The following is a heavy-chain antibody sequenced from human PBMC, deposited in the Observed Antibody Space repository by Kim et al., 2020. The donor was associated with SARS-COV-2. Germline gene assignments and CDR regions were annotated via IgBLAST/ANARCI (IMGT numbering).Heavy chain of an antibody. V-gene: IGHV3-11*04. CDR3: VRSRHGVGDAFDI. CDR1: GITFSDDY. J-gene: IGHJ3*02. CDR2: ISPDSARM. D-gene: IGHD4-17*01. Sequence: GGSLRLSCAASGITFSDDYMSWIRQAPGKGLEWISYISPDSARMLYADSVKGRITISRDNAQKSLYLQMNSLRGEDTAVYYCVRSRHGVGDAFDIWGQGTLVTVSS.